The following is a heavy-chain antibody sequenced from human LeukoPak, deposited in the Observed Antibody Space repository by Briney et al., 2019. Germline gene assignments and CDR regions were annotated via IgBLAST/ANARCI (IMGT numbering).Heavy chain of an antibody. CDR1: GFTFSNAW. J-gene: IGHJ4*02. Sequence: GGSLRLSCAASGFTFSNAWMHWVRQAPGKGLEWVSFISSTSSNIYYADSVKGRFTISRDNAKNSLYLQMNSLRAEDTAVYYCARDRLRDWGQGTLVTVSS. V-gene: IGHV3-21*01. CDR2: ISSTSSNI. D-gene: IGHD4-17*01. CDR3: ARDRLRD.